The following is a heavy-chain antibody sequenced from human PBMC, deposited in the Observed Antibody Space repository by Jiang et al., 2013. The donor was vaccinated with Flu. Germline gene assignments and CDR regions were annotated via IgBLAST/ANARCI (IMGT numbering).Heavy chain of an antibody. J-gene: IGHJ6*02. V-gene: IGHV4-59*02. CDR1: GDSVTNYY. CDR2: IYYRGTT. D-gene: IGHD1-1*01. CDR3: ARVGTGIDYYYGMDV. Sequence: VQLVESGPGLVKPSETLSLTCTVSGDSVTNYYWSWIRQPPGQGLEWIGYIYYRGTTYYNPSLKSRVTISLDTSKNQFSLNLSSVTAADTAVYYCARVGTGIDYYYGMDVWGQGTTVTVSS.